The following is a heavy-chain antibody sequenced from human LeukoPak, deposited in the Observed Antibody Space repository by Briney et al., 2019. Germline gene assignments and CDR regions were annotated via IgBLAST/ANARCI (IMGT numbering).Heavy chain of an antibody. V-gene: IGHV3-9*01. Sequence: GGSLRLSCAASGFTFDDYAMHWVRQAPGKGLEWVSGISWNSGSIGYADSVKGRFTISRDNAKNSLYLQMNSLRAEDTAVYYCAKPAWGQQLDPLDYWGQGTLVTVSS. CDR3: AKPAWGQQLDPLDY. CDR1: GFTFDDYA. CDR2: ISWNSGSI. J-gene: IGHJ4*02. D-gene: IGHD1-1*01.